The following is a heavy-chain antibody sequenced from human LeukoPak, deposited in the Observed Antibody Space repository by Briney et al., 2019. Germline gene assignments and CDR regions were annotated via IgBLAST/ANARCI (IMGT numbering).Heavy chain of an antibody. V-gene: IGHV3-74*01. J-gene: IGHJ4*02. Sequence: GGSLRLSCAASGFTFSSYWMHWVRQAPGKGLVWVSRINCDGSDTSYADSVRGRFTISRDNAKNTLFLQMNSLRAEDTAVYYCVRDPPEREELFDYWGQGTLVTVSS. CDR2: INCDGSDT. CDR3: VRDPPEREELFDY. D-gene: IGHD1-26*01. CDR1: GFTFSSYW.